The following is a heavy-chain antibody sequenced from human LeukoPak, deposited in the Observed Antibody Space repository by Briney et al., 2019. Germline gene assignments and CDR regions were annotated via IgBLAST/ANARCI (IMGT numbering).Heavy chain of an antibody. V-gene: IGHV3-53*01. CDR3: ARSIAPLKYSSSWYGLGY. Sequence: PGGSLRLSCAASGFTYSSNYMIWPHHAPRKAREWGPDIYSGGSTYYADSVKGRFTISRDNSKNTLYLQMNSLRAEDTAVYYCARSIAPLKYSSSWYGLGYWGQGTLVTVSS. CDR2: IYSGGST. D-gene: IGHD6-13*01. J-gene: IGHJ4*02. CDR1: GFTYSSNY.